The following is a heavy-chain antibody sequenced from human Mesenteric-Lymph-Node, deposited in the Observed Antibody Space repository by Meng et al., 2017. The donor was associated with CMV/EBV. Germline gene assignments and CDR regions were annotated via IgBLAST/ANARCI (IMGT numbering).Heavy chain of an antibody. D-gene: IGHD1-14*01. J-gene: IGHJ4*02. V-gene: IGHV3-48*04. CDR1: GFTFSSYS. Sequence: GESLKISCVASGFTFSSYSMNWVRQAPGKGLEWVSFISSRSNIIHYADSVKGRFTISRDSAKNSLYLQMNSLRAEDTAVYYCAPDDYDYWGQGTLVTVSS. CDR2: ISSRSNII. CDR3: APDDYDY.